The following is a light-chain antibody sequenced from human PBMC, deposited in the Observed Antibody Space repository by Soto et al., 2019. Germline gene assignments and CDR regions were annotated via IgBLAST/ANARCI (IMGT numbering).Light chain of an antibody. CDR3: QQADSFPWT. CDR1: QGISSL. Sequence: DIQMTQSPSSVSASVGDRVTITCRASQGISSLLAWYQQKPGKAPKLLIYYASNLENGVPSRFSGSGSGPDFTLTISSLQPEDFATYFCQQADSFPWTFGQGIKVEL. V-gene: IGKV1D-12*01. CDR2: YAS. J-gene: IGKJ1*01.